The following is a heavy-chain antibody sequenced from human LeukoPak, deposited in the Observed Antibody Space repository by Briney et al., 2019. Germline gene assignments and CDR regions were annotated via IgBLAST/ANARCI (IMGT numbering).Heavy chain of an antibody. D-gene: IGHD6-13*01. CDR3: AKDGVAAAGSNYFDY. V-gene: IGHV3-48*03. CDR1: GFTFRSYE. Sequence: TGGSLRLSCAASGFTFRSYEMHWVRQAPGKGLEWVSYISSSGSTIYYADSVKGRFTISRDSSKNTLYLQMNSLRAEDTAVYYCAKDGVAAAGSNYFDYWGQGTLVTVSS. CDR2: ISSSGSTI. J-gene: IGHJ4*02.